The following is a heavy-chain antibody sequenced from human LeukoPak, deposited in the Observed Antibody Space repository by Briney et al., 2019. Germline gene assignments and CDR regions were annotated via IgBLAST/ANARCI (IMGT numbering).Heavy chain of an antibody. CDR1: GXTFSSYS. V-gene: IGHV3-21*06. J-gene: IGHJ4*02. CDR3: ARGCGGDCYPFRDY. D-gene: IGHD2-21*02. Sequence: PGGSLRLSCAASGXTFSSYSMNWVRQAPGKGLEWVSSISSSSSYTYYADSVKGRFTISRDNAKNSLYLQMSSLSAEDTAVYYCARGCGGDCYPFRDYWGQGTLVTVSS. CDR2: ISSSSSYT.